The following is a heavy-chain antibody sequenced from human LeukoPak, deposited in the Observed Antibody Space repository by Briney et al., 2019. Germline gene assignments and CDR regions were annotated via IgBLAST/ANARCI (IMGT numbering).Heavy chain of an antibody. CDR2: IYTSGST. CDR3: ARDRYVYYYDSSGYPRYFDY. Sequence: SETLSLTCTVSGGSISSGSYYWSWIRQPAGKGLEWIGRIYTSGSTNYNPSLKSRVTMSVDTSKNQFSLKLSSVTAADTAVYYCARDRYVYYYDSSGYPRYFDYWGQGTLVTVSS. J-gene: IGHJ4*02. CDR1: GGSISSGSYY. D-gene: IGHD3-22*01. V-gene: IGHV4-61*02.